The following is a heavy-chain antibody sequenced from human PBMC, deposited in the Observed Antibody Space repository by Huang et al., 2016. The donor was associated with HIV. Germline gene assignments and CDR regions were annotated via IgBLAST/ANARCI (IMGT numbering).Heavy chain of an antibody. V-gene: IGHV7-4-1*02. CDR3: ARDPRKFDP. CDR1: GYTFTSYA. CDR2: INTNTGKP. J-gene: IGHJ5*02. Sequence: QVQLVHSGSELKKPGASVKVSCKASGYTFTSYAIHWVRQAPGQGLEWVGWINTNTGKPTYAQDFTGRFVFAVDTSGSTAYLQISSVKTEDTAIYYCARDPRKFDPWGQGTLVTVSS.